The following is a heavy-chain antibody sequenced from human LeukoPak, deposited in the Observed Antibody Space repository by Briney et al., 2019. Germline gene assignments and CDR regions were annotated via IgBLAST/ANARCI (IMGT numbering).Heavy chain of an antibody. J-gene: IGHJ4*02. Sequence: GGSLRLSCAASGFTFSSYSMNWVRQAPGKGLEWVAFIRYDGSKTYYADSVKGRFTISRDNSKNTVYLQMISLRPEDTAVYYCAKDPNPANWSPYFFDYWGQGTLVTVSS. CDR3: AKDPNPANWSPYFFDY. D-gene: IGHD1-1*01. V-gene: IGHV3-30*02. CDR1: GFTFSSYS. CDR2: IRYDGSKT.